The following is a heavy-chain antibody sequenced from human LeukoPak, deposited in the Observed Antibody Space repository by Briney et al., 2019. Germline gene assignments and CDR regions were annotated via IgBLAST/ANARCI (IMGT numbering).Heavy chain of an antibody. CDR1: GFTFSDYY. J-gene: IGHJ6*03. Sequence: GGSLRLSCAASGFTFSDYYMSWIRQAPGKGLEWVSYISSSGSTIYYADSVKGRFTISRDNAKNSLYLQMNSLRAEDTAVYYCARAPTFGEYVYYYYYYMDVWGKGTTVTISS. CDR2: ISSSGSTI. CDR3: ARAPTFGEYVYYYYYYMDV. V-gene: IGHV3-11*01. D-gene: IGHD3-10*01.